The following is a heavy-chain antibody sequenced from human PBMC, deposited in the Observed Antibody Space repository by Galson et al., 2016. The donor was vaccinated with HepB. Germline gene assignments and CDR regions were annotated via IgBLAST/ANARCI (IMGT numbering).Heavy chain of an antibody. CDR3: ARNRHCSGGSCYGA. J-gene: IGHJ5*02. CDR2: IYNGGST. D-gene: IGHD2-15*01. CDR1: GFTVSNNY. Sequence: SLRLSCAASGFTVSNNYMRWVRQAPGKGLERVSLIYNGGSTYYADSVKGRFTISRDSSKNTLYLQMNSLRAEDTAVYYCARNRHCSGGSCYGAWGQGTLVTVSP. V-gene: IGHV3-66*01.